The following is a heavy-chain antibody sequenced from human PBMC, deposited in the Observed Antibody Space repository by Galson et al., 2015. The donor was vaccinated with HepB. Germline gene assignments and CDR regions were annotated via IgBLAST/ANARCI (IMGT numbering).Heavy chain of an antibody. V-gene: IGHV4-39*01. CDR3: ARQTRIAIFGDAFDI. CDR2: IYYSGNT. Sequence: QPPGKGLEWIGSIYYSGNTYFNPSLKSRVTISVDTSKNQFYLNLTSVTAADTTVYYCARQTRIAIFGDAFDIWGQGTMVTVSS. D-gene: IGHD3-3*01. J-gene: IGHJ3*02.